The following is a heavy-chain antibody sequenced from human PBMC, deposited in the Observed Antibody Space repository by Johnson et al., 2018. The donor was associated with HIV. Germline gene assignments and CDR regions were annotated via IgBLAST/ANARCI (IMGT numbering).Heavy chain of an antibody. D-gene: IGHD5-18*01. J-gene: IGHJ3*02. CDR2: INSDGSST. Sequence: VQLVESRGVLVQPGGSLRLSCAASGFTVSSNEMSWVRQAPGKGLVWVSRINSDGSSTSYADSVKGRFTISRDNAKNTLYLQMNSLRAEDTAMYYCARGMWIPEIDAIDIWGQGTMVTVSS. V-gene: IGHV3-74*02. CDR1: GFTVSSNE. CDR3: ARGMWIPEIDAIDI.